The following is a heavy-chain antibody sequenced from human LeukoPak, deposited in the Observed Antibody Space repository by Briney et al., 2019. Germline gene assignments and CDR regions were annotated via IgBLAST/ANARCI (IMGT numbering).Heavy chain of an antibody. CDR1: GGTFSSYA. V-gene: IGHV1-69*04. J-gene: IGHJ1*01. CDR2: IIPILGIA. Sequence: ASVKVSCKASGGTFSSYAISWVRQAPGQGLEWVGRIIPILGIANYAQKFQGRVTITADKSTSTAYMEVSSLRSEDTAVYFCAREGNYNTAPMDLWGQGTLVSVSS. CDR3: AREGNYNTAPMDL. D-gene: IGHD3-10*01.